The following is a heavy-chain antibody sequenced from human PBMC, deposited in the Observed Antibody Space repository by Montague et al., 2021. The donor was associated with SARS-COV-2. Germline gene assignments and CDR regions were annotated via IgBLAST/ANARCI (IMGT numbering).Heavy chain of an antibody. J-gene: IGHJ4*02. Sequence: SETLSLTCAVHGGSFSGYYWSWIRQPPGKGLEWIGEINHSGSTNYNPSLKSRVSISVDTSKNQFSLKLSSVTAADTAVYYCATSSSRSYYVGLDYWGQGTLVTVTS. D-gene: IGHD3-10*01. CDR2: INHSGST. CDR1: GGSFSGYY. CDR3: ATSSSRSYYVGLDY. V-gene: IGHV4-34*01.